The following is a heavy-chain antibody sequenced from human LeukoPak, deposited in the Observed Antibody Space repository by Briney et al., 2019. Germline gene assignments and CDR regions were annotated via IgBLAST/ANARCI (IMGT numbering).Heavy chain of an antibody. CDR1: GGSISSGGYF. CDR3: ARAYNLNAFDY. V-gene: IGHV4-31*03. CDR2: INSRGST. J-gene: IGHJ4*02. D-gene: IGHD1-1*01. Sequence: PSDTLSLTCTFSGGSISSGGYFWTCIRQHPGRGLEWLPYINSRGSTFHNPSLKSRVTISVDTSKNHFSLKLSSVTAADTAVYYCARAYNLNAFDYWGQGTLLTVSS.